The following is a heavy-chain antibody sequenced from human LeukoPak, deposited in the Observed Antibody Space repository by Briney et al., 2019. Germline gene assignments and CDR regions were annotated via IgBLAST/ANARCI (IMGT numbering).Heavy chain of an antibody. J-gene: IGHJ6*03. CDR3: ARARGYSYGYYYYYMDV. V-gene: IGHV4-34*01. CDR2: INHSGST. Sequence: LETLSLTCAVYGGSYSGYYWSWIRQPPGKGLEWIGEINHSGSTNYNPSLKSRVTISVDTSKNQFSLKLSSVTAADTAVYYCARARGYSYGYYYYYMDVWGKGTTVTVSS. D-gene: IGHD5-18*01. CDR1: GGSYSGYY.